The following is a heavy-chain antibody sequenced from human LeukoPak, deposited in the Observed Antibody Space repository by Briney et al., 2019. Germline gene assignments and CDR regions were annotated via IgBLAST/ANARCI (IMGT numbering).Heavy chain of an antibody. CDR1: GFTFSSYT. J-gene: IGHJ4*02. V-gene: IGHV3-21*01. CDR2: ISSSSSYI. CDR3: ARVGMDHHCFDY. D-gene: IGHD1-14*01. Sequence: PGGSLRLSCAASGFTFSSYTINWVRQAPGKGLEWVSSISSSSSYIFYADSVKGRFTISRDNAKNSLYLQMNSLRAEDTAVYYCARVGMDHHCFDYWGQGTLVTVSS.